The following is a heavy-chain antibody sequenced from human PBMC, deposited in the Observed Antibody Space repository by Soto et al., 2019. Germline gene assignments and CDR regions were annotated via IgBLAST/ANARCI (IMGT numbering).Heavy chain of an antibody. V-gene: IGHV3-23*01. Sequence: EVQLLESGGGLVQHGGSLRLSCAASGFTFSSYAMNWVRQAPGKGLEWVSVISGSGDSTYYADSVKGRFTISRDNSKNALYLQMNRLRAEDTAVYYCARRSSSWYFDCWGQGTRVTVSS. CDR3: ARRSSSWYFDC. CDR2: ISGSGDST. D-gene: IGHD6-13*01. CDR1: GFTFSSYA. J-gene: IGHJ4*02.